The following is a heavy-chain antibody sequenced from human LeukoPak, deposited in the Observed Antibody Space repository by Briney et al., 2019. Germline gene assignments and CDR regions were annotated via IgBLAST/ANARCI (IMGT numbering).Heavy chain of an antibody. D-gene: IGHD5-12*01. J-gene: IGHJ5*02. CDR2: IYSGGST. CDR1: GFTVSSNY. V-gene: IGHV3-53*01. Sequence: GGFLRLSCAASGFTVSSNYMSWVRQAPGKGLEWVSVIYSGGSTYYADSVKGRFTISRDNSKNTLYLQMNSLRAEDTAVYYCARTKRGYSGYGPYNWFDPWGQGTLVTVSS. CDR3: ARTKRGYSGYGPYNWFDP.